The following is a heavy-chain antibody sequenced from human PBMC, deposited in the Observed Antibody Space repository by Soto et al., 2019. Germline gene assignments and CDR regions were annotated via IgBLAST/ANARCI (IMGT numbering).Heavy chain of an antibody. V-gene: IGHV3-23*01. D-gene: IGHD6-19*01. J-gene: IGHJ4*02. Sequence: EVQLLESGGGLVQPGGSLRLSCAASGFTFSSYAMSWVRQAPGKGLEWVSAISGSGGSTYYADSVKGRFTISRDNSKNTLYLQMNSLRAEDTAVYYCAKELEETQAVAGTVVFDYWGQGTLVTVSS. CDR3: AKELEETQAVAGTVVFDY. CDR1: GFTFSSYA. CDR2: ISGSGGST.